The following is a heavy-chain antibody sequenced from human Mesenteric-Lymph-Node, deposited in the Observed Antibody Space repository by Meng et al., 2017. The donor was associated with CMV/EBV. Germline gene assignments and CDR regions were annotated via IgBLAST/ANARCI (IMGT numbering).Heavy chain of an antibody. Sequence: QVQLQQWGAGLLKPSETLSLTGAVYGGSFSGYYWSWIRQPPGKGLEWIGEINHSGVPNYNPSLKSRVTISLDRSENQFSLKLISVTAEDTAVYYCARGSDIPVNNYWGQGTLVTVSS. J-gene: IGHJ4*02. V-gene: IGHV4-34*01. CDR1: GGSFSGYY. CDR2: INHSGVP. CDR3: ARGSDIPVNNY. D-gene: IGHD2-15*01.